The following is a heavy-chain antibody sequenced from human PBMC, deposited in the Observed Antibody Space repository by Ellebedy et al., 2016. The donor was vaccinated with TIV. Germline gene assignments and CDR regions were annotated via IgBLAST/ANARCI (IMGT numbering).Heavy chain of an antibody. CDR1: GYTFTSYY. J-gene: IGHJ4*02. Sequence: ASVKVSXKASGYTFTSYYMHWVRQAPGQGLEWMGIINPSGGRTSYAQKFQGRVTMTRDTSTSTVYMELSGLRSEDTAVYYCARDLFGGVTADYWGQGTLVTVSS. CDR2: INPSGGRT. D-gene: IGHD3-16*01. V-gene: IGHV1-46*01. CDR3: ARDLFGGVTADY.